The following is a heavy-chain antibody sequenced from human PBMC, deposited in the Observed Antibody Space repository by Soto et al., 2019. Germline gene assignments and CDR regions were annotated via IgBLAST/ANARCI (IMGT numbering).Heavy chain of an antibody. Sequence: ASVKVSCKASGYTFTSYAMHWVRQAPGQGLEWMGGFDAEDGDTIYAQKFQGRVTMTEDTSTDTAYMELSSLRSEDTAVYYCATRSEWLELYYFDYWGQGTLVTVSS. D-gene: IGHD6-19*01. CDR2: FDAEDGDT. V-gene: IGHV1-24*01. CDR3: ATRSEWLELYYFDY. CDR1: GYTFTSYA. J-gene: IGHJ4*02.